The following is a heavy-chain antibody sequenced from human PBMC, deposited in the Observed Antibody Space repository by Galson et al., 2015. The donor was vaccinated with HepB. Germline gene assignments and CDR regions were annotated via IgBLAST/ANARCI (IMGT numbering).Heavy chain of an antibody. D-gene: IGHD2-2*01. J-gene: IGHJ4*02. V-gene: IGHV1-69*13. CDR1: GVTFSNYA. Sequence: SVKVSCKAPGVTFSNYALSWVRQAPGQGLEWMGGVIPLFAIERYAQKFQGRGTITADESTSTSYMELSSLRSEDTAVYYCAISRDCISTSCSRYDYWGQGTLVTVSS. CDR2: VIPLFAIE. CDR3: AISRDCISTSCSRYDY.